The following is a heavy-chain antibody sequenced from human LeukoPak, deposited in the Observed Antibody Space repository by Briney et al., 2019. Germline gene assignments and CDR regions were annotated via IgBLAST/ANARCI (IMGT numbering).Heavy chain of an antibody. V-gene: IGHV4-39*07. CDR2: IYYSGST. J-gene: IGHJ4*02. CDR1: GGSISSSSYS. CDR3: ARARKQQLVDY. D-gene: IGHD6-13*01. Sequence: SETLSLTCTVSGGSISSSSYSWGWIRQPPGKGLEWIGSIYYSGSTYYNPSLKSRVTISVDTSKNQFSLKLSSVTAADTAVDYCARARKQQLVDYWGQGTLVTVSS.